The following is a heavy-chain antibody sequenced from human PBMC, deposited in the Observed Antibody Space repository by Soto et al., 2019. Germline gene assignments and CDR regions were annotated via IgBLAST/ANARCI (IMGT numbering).Heavy chain of an antibody. J-gene: IGHJ4*02. Sequence: VQLVESGGGVVQPGRSLRLSCAASGFTFSSYAMHWVRQAPGKGLEWVAVISYDGSNKYYADSVKGRFTISRDKSKNTLYLQMNSLRAEDTAVDYCAHYYDSSGLGYWGQGTLVTVSS. D-gene: IGHD3-22*01. CDR2: ISYDGSNK. CDR3: AHYYDSSGLGY. V-gene: IGHV3-30*14. CDR1: GFTFSSYA.